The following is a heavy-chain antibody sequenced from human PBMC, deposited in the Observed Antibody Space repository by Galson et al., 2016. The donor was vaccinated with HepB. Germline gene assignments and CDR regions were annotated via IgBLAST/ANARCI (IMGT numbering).Heavy chain of an antibody. CDR3: TRGGTLRPLGY. J-gene: IGHJ4*02. Sequence: SLRLSCAGSGFSFGSYWMSWVRQSPGKGLEWVANIKPDVSEKYYVDSVEGRFTISRDNAKNSLYLQMNSLRAEDTALYYCTRGGTLRPLGYWGQGTLVTVSS. V-gene: IGHV3-7*03. D-gene: IGHD1-26*01. CDR1: GFSFGSYW. CDR2: IKPDVSEK.